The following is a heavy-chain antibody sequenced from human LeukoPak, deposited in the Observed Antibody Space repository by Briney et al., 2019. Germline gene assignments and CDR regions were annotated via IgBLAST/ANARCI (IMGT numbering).Heavy chain of an antibody. CDR3: TRHYPPFVAFDI. CDR1: GFTFDDYA. D-gene: IGHD3-16*02. Sequence: GRSLRLSCAASGFTFDDYAMHWVRQASGKGLEWVGRIRSKANSYATAYAASVKGRFTISRDDSKNTAYLQMNSLKTEDTAVYYCTRHYPPFVAFDIWGQGTMVTVSS. V-gene: IGHV3-73*01. J-gene: IGHJ3*02. CDR2: IRSKANSYAT.